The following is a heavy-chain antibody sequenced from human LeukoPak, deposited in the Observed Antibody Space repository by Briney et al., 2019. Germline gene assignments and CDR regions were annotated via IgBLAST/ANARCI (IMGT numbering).Heavy chain of an antibody. CDR3: ARDRFRYCSGAYCSHFEF. J-gene: IGHJ4*02. CDR2: INWNSGTI. Sequence: PVGSLRLSCAASGFILDDYAMHWVRQAPGKGLEWVSGINWNSGTIGYADSVKGRFTISRDNAKNSLYLQMNSLRADDMAFYYCARDRFRYCSGAYCSHFEFWGQGTLVSVSS. CDR1: GFILDDYA. D-gene: IGHD2-15*01. V-gene: IGHV3-9*03.